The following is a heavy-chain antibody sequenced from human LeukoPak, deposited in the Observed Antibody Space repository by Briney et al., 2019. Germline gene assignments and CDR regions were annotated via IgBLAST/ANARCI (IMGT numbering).Heavy chain of an antibody. V-gene: IGHV3-23*01. CDR2: ITGSGGST. J-gene: IGHJ5*02. Sequence: PGGSLRLSCTASGFTFNLYAMTWVRQAPGKGLEWVSAITGSGGSTYYADSVKGRFTISRDSAENTVYLQMESLKGEDTAFYYCARPLLYYYGSETYFWFDLWGQGTLVTVSS. CDR3: ARPLLYYYGSETYFWFDL. CDR1: GFTFNLYA. D-gene: IGHD3-10*01.